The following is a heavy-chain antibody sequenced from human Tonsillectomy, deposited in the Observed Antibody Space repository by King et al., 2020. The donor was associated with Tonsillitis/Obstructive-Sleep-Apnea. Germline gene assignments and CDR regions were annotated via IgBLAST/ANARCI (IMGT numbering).Heavy chain of an antibody. CDR1: GFTFSTFE. D-gene: IGHD2-21*01. CDR3: HAPYYPRDY. J-gene: IGHJ4*02. V-gene: IGHV3-48*03. Sequence: VQLVESGGGLVQPGGSLRLSCAASGFTFSTFEMNWVRQAPGKGLEGVSYISDTGGVIDYADSVKGRFTLSRDNANNLLYLQMNSLRAEDTAVYYCHAPYYPRDYWGQGILVTVSS. CDR2: ISDTGGVI.